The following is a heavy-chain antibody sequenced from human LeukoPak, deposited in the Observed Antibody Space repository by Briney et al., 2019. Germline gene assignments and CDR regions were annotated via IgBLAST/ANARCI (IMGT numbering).Heavy chain of an antibody. J-gene: IGHJ4*02. CDR1: GGSISSYY. V-gene: IGHV4-59*01. Sequence: PSETLSLTYTVSGGSISSYYWSWIRQPPGKGLEWIGYIYYSGSTNYNPSLKSRVTISVDTSKNQFSLKLSSVTAADTAVYYCAIHYYDSSGYLYFDYWGQGTLVTVSS. CDR3: AIHYYDSSGYLYFDY. CDR2: IYYSGST. D-gene: IGHD3-22*01.